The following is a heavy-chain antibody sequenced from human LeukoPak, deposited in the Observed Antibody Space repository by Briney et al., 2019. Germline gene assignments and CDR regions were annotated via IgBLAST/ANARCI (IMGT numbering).Heavy chain of an antibody. CDR1: GGSFSGYY. J-gene: IGHJ4*02. CDR3: ASRDGYATDYYFDY. D-gene: IGHD5-12*01. Sequence: SSETLSLTCAVYGGSFSGYYWSWIRQPPGKGLEWIGEINHSGSTNYNPSLKSRVTISVDTSKNQFSLKLSSVTAADTAVYYCASRDGYATDYYFDYWGQGTLVTVSS. V-gene: IGHV4-34*01. CDR2: INHSGST.